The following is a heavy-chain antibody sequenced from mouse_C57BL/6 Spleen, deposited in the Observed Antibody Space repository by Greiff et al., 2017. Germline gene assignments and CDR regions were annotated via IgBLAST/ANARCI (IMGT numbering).Heavy chain of an antibody. CDR1: GYAFTSSW. D-gene: IGHD2-3*01. CDR2: IYPGDGNT. J-gene: IGHJ2*01. CDR3: ARWSGYYHSYFGY. V-gene: IGHV1-82*01. Sequence: VQLQQSGPELVKPGASVKISCKASGYAFTSSWMNWVKQRPGKGLEWIGRIYPGDGNTNYNGKFKGKATLTADKSSSTAYMQLSSLTSEDSAVYFCARWSGYYHSYFGYWGQGTTLTVSS.